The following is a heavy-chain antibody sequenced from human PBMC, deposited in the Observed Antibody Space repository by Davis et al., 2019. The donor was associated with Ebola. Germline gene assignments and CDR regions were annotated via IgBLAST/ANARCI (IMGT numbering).Heavy chain of an antibody. Sequence: GESLKISCPDSVITFSSYAMTWVRQAPGKGLEWVSYISSSSSTIYYADSVKGRFTISRDNSKKTLYLQMNSLRAEDTAVYYCAKSGLSFGVVKYHYGMDVWGKGTTVTVSS. CDR2: ISSSSSTI. J-gene: IGHJ6*04. CDR1: VITFSSYA. D-gene: IGHD3-3*01. CDR3: AKSGLSFGVVKYHYGMDV. V-gene: IGHV3-48*01.